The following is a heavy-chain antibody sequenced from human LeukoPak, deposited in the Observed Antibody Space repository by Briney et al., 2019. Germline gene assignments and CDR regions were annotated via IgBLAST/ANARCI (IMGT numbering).Heavy chain of an antibody. V-gene: IGHV4-59*10. CDR1: GGSFSCYF. J-gene: IGHJ3*02. CDR3: ARVVNDGSGSYGAFDI. CDR2: IYTSGNT. Sequence: SETLSLTCAVHGGSFSCYFWGTVRQPAGKGLEWVGRIYTSGNTNYNPSLKSRVTMSVDTSKNQFSLKLSSVTAEDTAVYDCARVVNDGSGSYGAFDIGCQGTRVTVSS. D-gene: IGHD3-10*01.